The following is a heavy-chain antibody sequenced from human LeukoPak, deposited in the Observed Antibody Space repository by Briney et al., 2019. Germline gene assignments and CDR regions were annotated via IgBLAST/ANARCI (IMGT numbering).Heavy chain of an antibody. Sequence: PGESLKISCKGSGYSFTSYWIGWVRQMPGKGLEWMGIIYPGDSDTRYSPSFQGQVTISADESISTAYLQWSSLKASDTAMYYCASPTAYCSSTSCYDAFDIWGQGTMVTVSS. CDR3: ASPTAYCSSTSCYDAFDI. D-gene: IGHD2-2*01. J-gene: IGHJ3*02. CDR2: IYPGDSDT. V-gene: IGHV5-51*01. CDR1: GYSFTSYW.